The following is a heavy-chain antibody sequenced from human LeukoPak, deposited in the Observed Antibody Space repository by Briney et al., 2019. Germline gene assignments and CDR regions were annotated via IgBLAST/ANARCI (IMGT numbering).Heavy chain of an antibody. CDR3: ARDEEWFGHKALDY. Sequence: ASVKVSCKASGYTFTSYAMQWVRQAPGQRLEWMGWINAGNGNTKYSQKFQGRVTITRDTSASTAYMELSSLRSEDTAVYYCARDEEWFGHKALDYWGQGTLVTVSS. J-gene: IGHJ4*02. CDR1: GYTFTSYA. D-gene: IGHD3-10*01. CDR2: INAGNGNT. V-gene: IGHV1-3*01.